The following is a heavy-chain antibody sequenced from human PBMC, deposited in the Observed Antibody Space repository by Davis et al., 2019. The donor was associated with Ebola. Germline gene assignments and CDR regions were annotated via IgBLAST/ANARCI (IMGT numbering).Heavy chain of an antibody. CDR3: ARGVGASLGTFGEIYYYYGMDV. CDR1: GGSISGSL. CDR2: VYYSGST. Sequence: MPSETLSLTCIVSGGSISGSLWSWWSWIRQSPGKQLEWIGYVYYSGSTNYNPSLKSRVTISVDTSKNQFSLKLTSVTAADTAVYYCARGVGASLGTFGEIYYYYGMDVWGKGTTVTVSS. J-gene: IGHJ6*04. D-gene: IGHD3-10*01. V-gene: IGHV4-59*12.